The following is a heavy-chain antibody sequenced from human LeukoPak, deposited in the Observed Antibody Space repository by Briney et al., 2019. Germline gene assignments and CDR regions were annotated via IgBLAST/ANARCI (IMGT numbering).Heavy chain of an antibody. Sequence: GGPLRLSCAASGFTFSSYSMNRVRQAPGKGLEWVSYISSSSSTIYYADSVKGRFTISRDNAKNSLYLQMNSLRAEDTAVYYCARSGYCSSTSCTDDYYYGMDVWGQGTTVTVSS. CDR2: ISSSSSTI. CDR1: GFTFSSYS. CDR3: ARSGYCSSTSCTDDYYYGMDV. V-gene: IGHV3-48*01. J-gene: IGHJ6*02. D-gene: IGHD2-2*01.